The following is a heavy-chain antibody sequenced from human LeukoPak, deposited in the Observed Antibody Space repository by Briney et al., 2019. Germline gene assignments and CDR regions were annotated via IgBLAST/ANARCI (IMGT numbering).Heavy chain of an antibody. CDR1: GFTFSSYA. V-gene: IGHV3-23*01. CDR3: ARSQGSGYRKYYFDY. J-gene: IGHJ4*02. D-gene: IGHD3-3*01. CDR2: ISGSGGST. Sequence: GGSLRLSCAASGFTFSSYAMSWVRQAPGKGLEWVSAISGSGGSTYYADSVKGRFTISRDNSKNTLYLQMNSLRAEDTAVYYCARSQGSGYRKYYFDYWGQGTLVTVSS.